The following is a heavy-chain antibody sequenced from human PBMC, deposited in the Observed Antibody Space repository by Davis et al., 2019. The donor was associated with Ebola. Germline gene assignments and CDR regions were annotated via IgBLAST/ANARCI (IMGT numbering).Heavy chain of an antibody. D-gene: IGHD3-22*01. CDR2: ISSDETNK. V-gene: IGHV3-30-3*01. Sequence: GESLKISCAVSGFNFNIYAMHWVRQAPGKGLEWVAIISSDETNKYYADSVKGRFTISRDNSQNTLYLQMSTLRAEDTAVYYCARGGGGFYGYYYYYGMDVWGQGTTVTVS. CDR3: ARGGGGFYGYYYYYGMDV. J-gene: IGHJ6*02. CDR1: GFNFNIYA.